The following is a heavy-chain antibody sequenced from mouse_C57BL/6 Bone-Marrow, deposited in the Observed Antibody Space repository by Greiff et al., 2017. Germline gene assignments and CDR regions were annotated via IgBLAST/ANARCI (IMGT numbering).Heavy chain of an antibody. CDR1: GFSLTSYG. J-gene: IGHJ3*01. Sequence: QVQLQQSGPGLVQPSQSLSITCTVSGFSLTSYGVHWVRQSPGKGLEWLGVIWSGGSKDYNAAFISRLSISKDNSKSQVFFKMNSLQADDTAIYYCARTGFAYWGQGTLVTVSA. CDR3: ARTGFAY. CDR2: IWSGGSK. V-gene: IGHV2-2*01.